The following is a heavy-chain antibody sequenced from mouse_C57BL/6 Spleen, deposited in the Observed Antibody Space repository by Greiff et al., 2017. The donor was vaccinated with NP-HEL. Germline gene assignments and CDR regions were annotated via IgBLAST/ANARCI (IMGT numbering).Heavy chain of an antibody. Sequence: QVQLQQSGAELARPGASVKLSCKASGYTFTSYGISWVKQRTGQGLEWIGEIYPRSGNTYYNEKFKGKATLTADKSSSTAYMELRSLTSEDSAVYFCARSDDYEDYAMDYWGQGTSVTVSS. CDR2: IYPRSGNT. D-gene: IGHD2-4*01. J-gene: IGHJ4*01. CDR1: GYTFTSYG. CDR3: ARSDDYEDYAMDY. V-gene: IGHV1-81*01.